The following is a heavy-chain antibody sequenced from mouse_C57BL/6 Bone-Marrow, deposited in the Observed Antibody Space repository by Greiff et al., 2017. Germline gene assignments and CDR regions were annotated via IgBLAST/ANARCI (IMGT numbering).Heavy chain of an antibody. CDR1: EYEFPSHD. Sequence: EVKLVESGGGLVQPGESLKLSCESNEYEFPSHDMSWVRKTPEKRLELVAAINSAGGSTSYPDTMERRFIISSDNPKKTLYLHMSSLRSAATALYYCARDSSGPFAYWGQGTLVTVSA. J-gene: IGHJ3*01. D-gene: IGHD3-2*02. CDR2: INSAGGST. CDR3: ARDSSGPFAY. V-gene: IGHV5-2*01.